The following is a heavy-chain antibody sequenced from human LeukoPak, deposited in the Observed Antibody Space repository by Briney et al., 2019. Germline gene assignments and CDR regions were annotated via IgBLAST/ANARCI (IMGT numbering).Heavy chain of an antibody. J-gene: IGHJ4*02. CDR2: IYYSGST. Sequence: PSETLSLTCAIYSESFSGYFWSWIRQPPGKGLEWIGYIYYSGSTNYNPSLKSRVTISVDTSKNQFSLKLSSVTAADTAVYYCARGVIQLWFGYYFDYWGQGTLVTVSS. V-gene: IGHV4-59*01. D-gene: IGHD5-18*01. CDR3: ARGVIQLWFGYYFDY. CDR1: SESFSGYF.